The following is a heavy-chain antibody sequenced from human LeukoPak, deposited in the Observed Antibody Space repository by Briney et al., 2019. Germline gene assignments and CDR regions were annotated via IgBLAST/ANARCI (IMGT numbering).Heavy chain of an antibody. D-gene: IGHD3-10*01. V-gene: IGHV4-59*01. CDR3: ARGPYGSGFDY. CDR1: GGSISSYY. Sequence: TSETPSLTCTVSGGSISSYYWSWIRQPLGKGLGWIGYIYYSGSTNYNPSLKSRATISVDTSKNQFSLKLSSVTAADTAVYYCARGPYGSGFDYWGQGTLVTVSS. CDR2: IYYSGST. J-gene: IGHJ4*02.